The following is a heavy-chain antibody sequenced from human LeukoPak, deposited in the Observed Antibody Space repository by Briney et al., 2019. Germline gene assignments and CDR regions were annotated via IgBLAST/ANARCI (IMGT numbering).Heavy chain of an antibody. CDR3: ARDGLRNRAAAATGAFDI. V-gene: IGHV1-18*01. Sequence: ASVKVSCKASGYTLTKFGTSWVRQVPGQGLEWMGWIGTYSGKTNYAQKLQGRVTMTTDTSTRTVYMELRSLRSEDTAVYYCARDGLRNRAAAATGAFDIWGQGTMVTVSS. CDR2: IGTYSGKT. J-gene: IGHJ3*02. CDR1: GYTLTKFG. D-gene: IGHD6-13*01.